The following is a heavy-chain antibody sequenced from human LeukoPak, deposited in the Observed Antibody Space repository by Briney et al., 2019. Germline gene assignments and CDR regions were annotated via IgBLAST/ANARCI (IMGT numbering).Heavy chain of an antibody. CDR3: ARESYDYVWGSYRPGEY. CDR2: ISGSGGST. CDR1: GFTFSSYA. D-gene: IGHD3-16*02. Sequence: GGSLRLSCAASGFTFSSYAMSWVRQAPGKGLDWVSAISGSGGSTYYADSVKGRFTISRDNSKNTLYLQMNSLRAEDTAVYYCARESYDYVWGSYRPGEYWGQGTLVTVSS. J-gene: IGHJ4*02. V-gene: IGHV3-23*01.